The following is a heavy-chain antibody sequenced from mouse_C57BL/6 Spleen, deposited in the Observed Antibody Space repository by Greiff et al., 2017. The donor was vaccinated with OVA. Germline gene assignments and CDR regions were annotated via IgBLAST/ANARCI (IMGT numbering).Heavy chain of an antibody. D-gene: IGHD2-5*01. CDR3: ARGYYSNYFYAMDY. V-gene: IGHV1-82*01. CDR2: IYPGAGDT. J-gene: IGHJ4*01. Sequence: VQLQQSGPELVKPGASVKISCKASGYAFSSSWMNWVKQRPGKGLEWIGRIYPGAGDTNYNGKFKGKATLTADKSSSTAYMQLSSLTSEDSAVYFCARGYYSNYFYAMDYWGQGTSVTVSS. CDR1: GYAFSSSW.